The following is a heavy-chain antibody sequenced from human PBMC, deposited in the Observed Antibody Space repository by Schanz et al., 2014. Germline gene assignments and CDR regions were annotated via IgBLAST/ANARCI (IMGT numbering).Heavy chain of an antibody. D-gene: IGHD4-17*01. J-gene: IGHJ3*02. Sequence: QVQLQESGPGLVKPSQTLSLTCTVSGGSVSSGGDYWSWIRQHPGKGLEWIGFISYSGSTYYNPSRKSRVTISVDTSKSQFSLNLSSATAADTAVYYCARDRGHGDLPGDIWGQGTMVTGSS. V-gene: IGHV4-31*03. CDR2: ISYSGST. CDR1: GGSVSSGGDY. CDR3: ARDRGHGDLPGDI.